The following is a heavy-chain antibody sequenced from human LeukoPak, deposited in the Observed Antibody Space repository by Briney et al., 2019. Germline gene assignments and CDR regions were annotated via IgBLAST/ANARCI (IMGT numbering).Heavy chain of an antibody. CDR2: IYYTGTT. J-gene: IGHJ4*02. D-gene: IGHD4-17*01. Sequence: PSQTLSLTCSVSGGSVTSGTYYWTWIRQSAGKGVEWIGYIYYTGTTNYNPSLKSRVTISLDTSKNQFSLRVSSVTAADTGTYYCASPGPDYGDYAYAYWGQGSLVTVSS. V-gene: IGHV4-61*01. CDR3: ASPGPDYGDYAYAY. CDR1: GGSVTSGTYY.